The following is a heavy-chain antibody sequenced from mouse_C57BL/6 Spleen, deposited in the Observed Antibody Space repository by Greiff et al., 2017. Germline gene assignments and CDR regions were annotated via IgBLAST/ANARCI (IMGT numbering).Heavy chain of an antibody. CDR1: GFTFTDYY. CDR3: ARSDYDYAMDY. Sequence: DVKLVVSGGGLVQPGGSLSLSCAASGFTFTDYYMSWVRQPPGKALEWLGFIRNKANGYTTEYSASVKGRFTISRDNSQSILYLQMNALRAEDSATYYCARSDYDYAMDYWGQGTSVTVSS. D-gene: IGHD2-4*01. J-gene: IGHJ4*01. V-gene: IGHV7-3*01. CDR2: IRNKANGYTT.